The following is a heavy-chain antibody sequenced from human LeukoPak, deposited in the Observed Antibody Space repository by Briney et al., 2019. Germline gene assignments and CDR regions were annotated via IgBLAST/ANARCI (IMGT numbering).Heavy chain of an antibody. Sequence: ASVKVSCKASGYTFTSYDINWVRQATGQGLEWMGWMNPNGGNTGYAQKFQGRVTMTRNTSISTAYMELSSLRSEDTAVYYCARGVTGTTSGWFDPWGQGTLVTVSS. CDR2: MNPNGGNT. CDR1: GYTFTSYD. CDR3: ARGVTGTTSGWFDP. J-gene: IGHJ5*02. D-gene: IGHD1-1*01. V-gene: IGHV1-8*01.